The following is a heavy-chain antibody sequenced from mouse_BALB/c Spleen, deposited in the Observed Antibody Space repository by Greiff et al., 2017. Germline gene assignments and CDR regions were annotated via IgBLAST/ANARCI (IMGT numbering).Heavy chain of an antibody. CDR1: GFDFSRYW. CDR3: ARHPRIYDGYYAMDY. Sequence: EVKLQESGGGLVQPGGSLKLSCAASGFDFSRYWMSWVRQAPGKGLEWIGEINPDSSTINYTPSLKDKFIISRDNAKNTLYLQMSSLKSEDTAMYYCARHPRIYDGYYAMDYWGQGTSVTVSS. CDR2: INPDSSTI. J-gene: IGHJ4*01. V-gene: IGHV4-1*02. D-gene: IGHD2-3*01.